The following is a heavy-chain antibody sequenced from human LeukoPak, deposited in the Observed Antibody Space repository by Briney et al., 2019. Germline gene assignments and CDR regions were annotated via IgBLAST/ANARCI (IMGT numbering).Heavy chain of an antibody. D-gene: IGHD3-22*01. V-gene: IGHV4-4*02. J-gene: IGHJ4*02. CDR2: IYYSGST. CDR1: GGSISSSNW. CDR3: ARRGDSSGYYYFDF. Sequence: PSGTLSLTCAVSGGSISSSNWWSWVRQPPGKGLEWIGEIYYSGSTNYNPSLKSRVTISVDKSKNQFSLKLSSVTAADTAVYYCARRGDSSGYYYFDFWGQGTRVSVSS.